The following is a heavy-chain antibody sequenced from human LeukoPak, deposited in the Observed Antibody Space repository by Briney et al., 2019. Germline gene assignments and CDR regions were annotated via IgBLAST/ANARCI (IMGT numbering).Heavy chain of an antibody. Sequence: GGSLRLSCAASGFTFSSYWMHWVRQAPGKGLVWVSRINSDGSSTSYADSVKGRFTSSRDNAKNTLYLQMNSPRAEDTAVYYCARELVAVAGTGLDYWGQGTLVTVSS. CDR2: INSDGSST. V-gene: IGHV3-74*01. J-gene: IGHJ4*02. CDR1: GFTFSSYW. D-gene: IGHD6-19*01. CDR3: ARELVAVAGTGLDY.